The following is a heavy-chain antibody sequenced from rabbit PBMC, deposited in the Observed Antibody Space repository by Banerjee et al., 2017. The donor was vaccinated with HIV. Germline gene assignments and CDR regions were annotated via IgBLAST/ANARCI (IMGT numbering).Heavy chain of an antibody. D-gene: IGHD4-1*01. V-gene: IGHV1S43*01. J-gene: IGHJ4*01. CDR2: IYPAAGAT. CDR3: ARGIVVAGVLYYFNL. Sequence: QEQLVESGGGLVTLGGSLKVTCKASGIDFSSSFWISWVRQAPGKGLEWIGCIYPAAGATDYASWVNGRFTISRSTSLNTVDLKMTSLTAADTATYFCARGIVVAGVLYYFNLWGPGTLVTVS. CDR1: GIDFSSSFW.